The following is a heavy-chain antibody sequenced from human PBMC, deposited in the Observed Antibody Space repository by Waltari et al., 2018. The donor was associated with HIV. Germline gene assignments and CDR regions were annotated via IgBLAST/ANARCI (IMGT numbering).Heavy chain of an antibody. V-gene: IGHV3-30*18. D-gene: IGHD3-10*01. CDR1: GFTFSSYG. CDR3: AKDQRSRIRGGYFDL. Sequence: QVQLVESGGGVVQPGRSLRLSCAASGFTFSSYGMHWVRQAPGKGLEWVAVISYDGSNKYYADSVKGRFTIARDNSKNTLYLQMNSLRAEDTAVYYCAKDQRSRIRGGYFDLWGRGTLVTVSS. J-gene: IGHJ2*01. CDR2: ISYDGSNK.